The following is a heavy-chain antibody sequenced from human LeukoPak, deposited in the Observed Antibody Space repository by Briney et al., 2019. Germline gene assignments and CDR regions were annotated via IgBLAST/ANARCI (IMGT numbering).Heavy chain of an antibody. CDR1: GFIFSSYS. CDR3: ARGNYGGKTTDAFDI. J-gene: IGHJ3*02. V-gene: IGHV3-21*01. Sequence: GGSLRLSCAASGFIFSSYSMNWVRQAPGKGLEWVSSISSSSSYIYYADSVKGRFTISRDNAKNSLYLQMNSLRAEDTAVYYCARGNYGGKTTDAFDIWGQGTMVTVSS. CDR2: ISSSSSYI. D-gene: IGHD4-23*01.